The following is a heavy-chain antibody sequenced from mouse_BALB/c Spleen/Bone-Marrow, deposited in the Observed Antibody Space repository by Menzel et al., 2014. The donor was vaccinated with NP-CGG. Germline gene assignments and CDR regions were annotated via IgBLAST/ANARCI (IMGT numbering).Heavy chain of an antibody. CDR3: GREGYYGFPWFAY. CDR1: GFTFSSFG. D-gene: IGHD2-2*01. CDR2: ISSGSSTI. Sequence: EVMLVESGGGLVQPGGSRKLSCAASGFTFSSFGMHWVRQAPEKGLEWVAYISSGSSTIYYADTVKGRFTISRDNTKNTLFLQMTSLRSEDAAMFYCGREGYYGFPWFAYWGQGTLVTVSA. J-gene: IGHJ3*01. V-gene: IGHV5-17*02.